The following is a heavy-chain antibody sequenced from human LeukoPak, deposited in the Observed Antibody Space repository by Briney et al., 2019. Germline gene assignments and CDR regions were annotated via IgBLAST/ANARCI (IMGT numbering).Heavy chain of an antibody. CDR3: ARAVVVPAAPGVAFDI. J-gene: IGHJ3*02. V-gene: IGHV1-18*01. D-gene: IGHD2-2*01. Sequence: GASVKVSCKASGYTFTSCGISWVRQAPGQGLEWMGWISAYNGNTNYAQKLQGRVAMTTDTSTSTANMELRSLRSDDTAVYYCARAVVVPAAPGVAFDIWGQGTMVTVSS. CDR1: GYTFTSCG. CDR2: ISAYNGNT.